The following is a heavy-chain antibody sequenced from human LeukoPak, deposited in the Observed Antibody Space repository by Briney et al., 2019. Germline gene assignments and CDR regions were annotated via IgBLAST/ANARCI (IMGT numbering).Heavy chain of an antibody. CDR3: ARQSRGTTARLFDY. CDR1: GDSISSYY. Sequence: SETLSLTCTVSGDSISSYYWSWIRQPPGKGLEWIGYISYSGSTNYNPSLESRVTISGDTSKNQFSLKLSSVTAADTAFYYCARQSRGTTARLFDYWGQGPLVTVSS. D-gene: IGHD1-1*01. V-gene: IGHV4-59*08. J-gene: IGHJ4*02. CDR2: ISYSGST.